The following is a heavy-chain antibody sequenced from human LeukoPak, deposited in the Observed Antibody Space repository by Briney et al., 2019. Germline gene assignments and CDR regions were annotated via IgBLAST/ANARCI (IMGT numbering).Heavy chain of an antibody. J-gene: IGHJ4*02. Sequence: GGSLRLSCTASGFTFGDYAMSWVRQAPGKGLEWVVFIRSKAYGGTTEYAASVKGRFTISRDDSKSIAYLQMNSLKTEDTAVYYCTRHDSSGSTDYFDYWGQGTLVTVSS. CDR3: TRHDSSGSTDYFDY. CDR2: IRSKAYGGTT. CDR1: GFTFGDYA. V-gene: IGHV3-49*04. D-gene: IGHD3-22*01.